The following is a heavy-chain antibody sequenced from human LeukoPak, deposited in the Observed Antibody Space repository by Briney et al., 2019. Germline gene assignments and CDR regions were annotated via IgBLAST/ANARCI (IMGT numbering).Heavy chain of an antibody. J-gene: IGHJ6*02. CDR2: ISGSGGST. V-gene: IGHV3-23*01. CDR1: GFTFSSYA. D-gene: IGHD6-19*01. CDR3: AKSGPYSSGGDYYYYGMDV. Sequence: GGSLRLFCAASGFTFSSYAMSWVRQAPGKGLEWVSAISGSGGSTYYADSVKGRFTISRDNSKNTLYLQMNSPRAEDTAVYYCAKSGPYSSGGDYYYYGMDVWGQGTTVTVSS.